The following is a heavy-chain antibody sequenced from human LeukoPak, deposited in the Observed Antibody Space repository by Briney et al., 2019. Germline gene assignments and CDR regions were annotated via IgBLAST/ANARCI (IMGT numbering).Heavy chain of an antibody. V-gene: IGHV3-53*01. CDR3: ARLAVVDDDAFDI. Sequence: GGSRRLSCAASGFTVSSNYMSWVRQAPGKGLEWVSVIYSGGSTYYADSVKGRFTISRDNSKNTLYLQMNSLRAEDTAVYYCARLAVVDDDAFDIWGQGRMVTVSS. CDR2: IYSGGST. CDR1: GFTVSSNY. J-gene: IGHJ3*02. D-gene: IGHD6-19*01.